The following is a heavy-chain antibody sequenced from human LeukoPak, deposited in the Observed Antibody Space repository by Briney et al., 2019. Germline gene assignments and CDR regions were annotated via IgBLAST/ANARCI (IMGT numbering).Heavy chain of an antibody. CDR3: ARKYSYGDYYYYYYYMDA. V-gene: IGHV1-8*01. J-gene: IGHJ6*03. D-gene: IGHD5-18*01. CDR2: MNPNSGNT. CDR1: GYTFTSYD. Sequence: GASVKVSCKASGYTFTSYDINWVRQATGQGLEWMGWMNPNSGNTGYAQKFQGRVTMTRNTSISTAYMELSSLRSEDTAVYYCARKYSYGDYYYYYYYMDAWGKGTTVTVSS.